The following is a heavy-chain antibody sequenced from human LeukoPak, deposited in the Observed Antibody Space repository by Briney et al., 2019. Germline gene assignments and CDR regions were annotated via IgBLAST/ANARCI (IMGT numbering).Heavy chain of an antibody. CDR2: ISWDGDST. Sequence: GGSLRLSCAASGFTFDDYAMHWVRQAPGKGLEWVSLISWDGDSTYYADSVKGRFTISRDNSKNSLYLQMNSLRAEDTALYYCAKVAITGKNAGLNYYYYMDVWGKGTTVTVSS. J-gene: IGHJ6*03. V-gene: IGHV3-43D*03. CDR3: AKVAITGKNAGLNYYYYMDV. D-gene: IGHD1-20*01. CDR1: GFTFDDYA.